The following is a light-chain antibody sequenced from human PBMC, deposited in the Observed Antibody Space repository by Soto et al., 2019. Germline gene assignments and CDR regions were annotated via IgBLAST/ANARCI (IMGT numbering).Light chain of an antibody. CDR2: GAS. J-gene: IGKJ2*02. Sequence: EIVMTQSPATLSVSPGERATLSCRASQSVSSNLAWYQQKLGQAPRLLIYGASTKATGIPARFSGSGSGTEFTLTISSLQSEDFAVYYCQQYNNWPSTFGQGTKLEIK. CDR1: QSVSSN. CDR3: QQYNNWPST. V-gene: IGKV3-15*01.